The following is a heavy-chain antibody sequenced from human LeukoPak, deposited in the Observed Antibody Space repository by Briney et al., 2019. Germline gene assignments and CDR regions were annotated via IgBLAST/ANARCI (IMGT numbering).Heavy chain of an antibody. CDR3: ARDCNYYDSSAYYNDAFDI. CDR1: GFALSSYE. D-gene: IGHD3-22*01. J-gene: IGHJ3*02. CDR2: ISSSGYTI. V-gene: IGHV3-48*03. Sequence: PGGSLRLSCAASGFALSSYEMNWVRQAPGKGLEWVSYISSSGYTIYYADSVKGRFTISRDNAKNSLYLQMNSLRAEDTAVYYCARDCNYYDSSAYYNDAFDIWGQGTMVTVSS.